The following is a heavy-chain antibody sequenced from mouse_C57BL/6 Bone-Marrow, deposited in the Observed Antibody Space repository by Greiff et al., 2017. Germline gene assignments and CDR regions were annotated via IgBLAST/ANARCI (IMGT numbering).Heavy chain of an antibody. CDR3: ARDKPGGTWYVDV. CDR2: INYDGSST. J-gene: IGHJ1*03. Sequence: EVKVVESEGGLVQPGSSMKLSCTASGFTFSDYYMAWVRQVPEKGLEWVANINYDGSSTYYLDSLKSRFIISRDNAKNILYLQMSSLKSEDTATYYCARDKPGGTWYVDVWGTGTTVTVSS. CDR1: GFTFSDYY. D-gene: IGHD1-1*01. V-gene: IGHV5-16*01.